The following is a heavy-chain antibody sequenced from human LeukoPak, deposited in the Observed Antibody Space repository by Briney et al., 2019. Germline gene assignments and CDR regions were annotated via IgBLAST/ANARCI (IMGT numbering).Heavy chain of an antibody. V-gene: IGHV4-39*01. CDR3: ARHARSSSWCWNY. D-gene: IGHD6-13*01. CDR1: GGSISISSYY. CDR2: IYYSGST. J-gene: IGHJ4*02. Sequence: SETLSLTCTVSGGSISISSYYWGWIRQPPGKGLEWIGSIYYSGSTYYNPSLKSRVTVSVDTSKNQFSLKLSSVTAADTAVYYCARHARSSSWCWNYWGQGTLVTVSS.